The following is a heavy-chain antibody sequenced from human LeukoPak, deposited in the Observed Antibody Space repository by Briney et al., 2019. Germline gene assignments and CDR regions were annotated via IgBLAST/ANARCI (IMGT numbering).Heavy chain of an antibody. V-gene: IGHV4-38-2*02. J-gene: IGHJ2*01. CDR3: ARSYDSSGYYIFDL. CDR2: FFHSGGT. CDR1: GYYISSGYY. Sequence: SETLSLTCTDSGYYISSGYYWGWIRQPPGKGLEWIGSFFHSGGTYYNPSLKSRVTISVDTSKNQFSLKLSSVTAADTAVYYCARSYDSSGYYIFDLWGRGTLVTVSS. D-gene: IGHD3-22*01.